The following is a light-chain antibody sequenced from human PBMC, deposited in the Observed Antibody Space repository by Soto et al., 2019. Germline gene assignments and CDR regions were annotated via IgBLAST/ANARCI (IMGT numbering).Light chain of an antibody. CDR3: LQHNVYPLT. V-gene: IGKV1-5*01. J-gene: IGKJ4*01. CDR1: QSISSW. CDR2: DAS. Sequence: DIQMTQSPSTLSASVGDRVTITCRASQSISSWLAWYQQKPGKAPRLLIYDASNLQSGVPSRFSGSGSGTEFTLTISSLQPDDFATYYCLQHNVYPLTFGGGTKVEIK.